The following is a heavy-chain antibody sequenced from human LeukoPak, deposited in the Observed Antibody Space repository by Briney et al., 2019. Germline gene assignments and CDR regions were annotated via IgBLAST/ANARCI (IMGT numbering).Heavy chain of an antibody. D-gene: IGHD3-22*01. J-gene: IGHJ5*02. CDR1: GGSISSGSYY. CDR3: ARVPYYYDSSGYTWFDP. CDR2: IYTSGST. V-gene: IGHV4-61*02. Sequence: PSQTLSLTCTVSGGSISSGSYYWSWIRQPAGKGLEWIGRIYTSGSTNYNPSLKSRVTISVDTSKNQFCLKLSSVTAADTAVYYCARVPYYYDSSGYTWFDPWGQGTLVTVSS.